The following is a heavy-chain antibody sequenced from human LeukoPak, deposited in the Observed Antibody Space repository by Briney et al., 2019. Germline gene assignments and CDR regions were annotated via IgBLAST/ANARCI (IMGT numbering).Heavy chain of an antibody. V-gene: IGHV4-59*10. J-gene: IGHJ4*02. D-gene: IGHD1-26*01. Sequence: PSETLSLTCAVYGGSFSGYYWSWIRQPAGKGLEWIGRIYTPGSTNYNPSLKSRVTMSVDTSKNQFSLKLSSVTAADTAVYYCATFSGSYWGAYFWGQGTLVTVSS. CDR3: ATFSGSYWGAYF. CDR1: GGSFSGYY. CDR2: IYTPGST.